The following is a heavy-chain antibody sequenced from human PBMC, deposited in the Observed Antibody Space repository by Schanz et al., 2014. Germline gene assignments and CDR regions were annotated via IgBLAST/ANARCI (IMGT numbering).Heavy chain of an antibody. CDR3: ARDHQWLARYYMDV. V-gene: IGHV3-11*04. CDR1: GFTFSDYY. J-gene: IGHJ6*03. CDR2: ISSSGSTI. Sequence: VQLVESGGGLVKPGGSLRLSCAASGFTFSDYYMSWIRQAPGKGLEWVSYISSSGSTIYYADSVKGRFTISRDNAKKTLYLQMNSLRAEDTAVYYCARDHQWLARYYMDVWGKGTTVTVSS. D-gene: IGHD6-19*01.